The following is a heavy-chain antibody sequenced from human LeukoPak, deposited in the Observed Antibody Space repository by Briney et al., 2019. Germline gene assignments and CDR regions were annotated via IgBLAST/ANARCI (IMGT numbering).Heavy chain of an antibody. Sequence: ASVKVSCKASGYTFTSYDMQWVRQAPGQGFEWMGIINPSDGSTSYAQKFQGRVTMTRDTSTGTVYMELSSLRSDDTAVYYCARDRYYDSSGYYLIYFDYWGQGTLVTVSS. CDR1: GYTFTSYD. D-gene: IGHD3-22*01. J-gene: IGHJ4*02. V-gene: IGHV1-46*01. CDR2: INPSDGST. CDR3: ARDRYYDSSGYYLIYFDY.